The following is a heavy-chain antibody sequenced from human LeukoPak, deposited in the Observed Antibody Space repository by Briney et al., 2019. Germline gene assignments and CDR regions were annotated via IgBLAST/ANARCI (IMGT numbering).Heavy chain of an antibody. J-gene: IGHJ3*02. CDR3: ARVPRLWGSYRNAFDI. V-gene: IGHV1-69*05. D-gene: IGHD3-16*02. CDR1: GGTFSSYA. CDR2: IIPIFGTA. Sequence: ASVKVSCKASGGTFSSYAISWVRQAPGQGLEWMGRIIPIFGTANYAQKFQGRVTITTDESTSTAYMELSSLRSEDTAVYYCARVPRLWGSYRNAFDIWGQGTMVTVSS.